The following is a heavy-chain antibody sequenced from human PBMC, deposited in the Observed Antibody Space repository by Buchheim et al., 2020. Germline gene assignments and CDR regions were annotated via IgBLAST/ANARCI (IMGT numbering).Heavy chain of an antibody. V-gene: IGHV1-18*01. CDR2: ISTENGDA. CDR1: GGSSNSCI. J-gene: IGHJ4*02. Sequence: GGSSNSCIITRVRQVPGQGLEWMGWISTENGDANYGQEFQGRLTMTTDASTRTGYKELRSLMSDDSVLYYCAEFGPRLLLGVLEWSAFTTDLFDYWGQGTL. CDR3: AEFGPRLLLGVLEWSAFTTDLFDY. D-gene: IGHD3-3*01.